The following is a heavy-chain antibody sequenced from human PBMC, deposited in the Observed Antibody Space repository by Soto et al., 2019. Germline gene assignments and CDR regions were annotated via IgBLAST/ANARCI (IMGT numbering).Heavy chain of an antibody. J-gene: IGHJ6*02. Sequence: EVPLLESGGGLVQPGGSLRLSCAASGFTFSSYAMSWVRQAPGKGLEWVSAISGSGGSTYYADSVKGRFTISRDNSXXTLYLQMNSLRAEDTAVYYCASKVGDRPAKYGMDVWGQGTTVTVSS. D-gene: IGHD4-17*01. CDR3: ASKVGDRPAKYGMDV. CDR1: GFTFSSYA. V-gene: IGHV3-23*01. CDR2: ISGSGGST.